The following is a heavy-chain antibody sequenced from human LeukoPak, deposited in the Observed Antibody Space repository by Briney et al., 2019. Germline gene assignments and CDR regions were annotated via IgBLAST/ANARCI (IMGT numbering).Heavy chain of an antibody. CDR1: GFTFSTYS. J-gene: IGHJ5*02. D-gene: IGHD4-23*01. Sequence: GGSLRLSCAASGFTFSTYSMNWVRQAPGKGLEWVSSISTSSSYIYYVDSVKGRFTISRDNAKKSLHLQMNSLRVEDTAVYYCARGPGSVVTTTEGWLDPWGQGTLVTVSS. CDR2: ISTSSSYI. CDR3: ARGPGSVVTTTEGWLDP. V-gene: IGHV3-21*01.